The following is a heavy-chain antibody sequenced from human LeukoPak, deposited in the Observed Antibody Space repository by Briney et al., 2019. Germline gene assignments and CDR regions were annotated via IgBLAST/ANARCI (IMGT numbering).Heavy chain of an antibody. CDR1: GFTFDDYG. Sequence: GGSLRLSCAASGFTFDDYGMSWVRQAPGKGLEWVSGINWNGGSTGYADSVKGRFTISRDNAKNSLYLQMNSLRAEDTALYYCARGTLKAAATDFDYWGQGALVTVSS. J-gene: IGHJ4*02. CDR3: ARGTLKAAATDFDY. CDR2: INWNGGST. V-gene: IGHV3-20*04. D-gene: IGHD6-13*01.